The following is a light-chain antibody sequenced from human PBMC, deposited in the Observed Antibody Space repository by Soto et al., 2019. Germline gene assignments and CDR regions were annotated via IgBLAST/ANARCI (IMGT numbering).Light chain of an antibody. Sequence: EIVLTQSPGTLSLSPGERATLSCGSSQSFTSNYLAWYQQKPGQAPRLLIYVASTRATGIPDRFSGSGSGTDFTLTIGRLEPEDFAVYYCQQYTKWPPITLGQGTRLEIK. CDR2: VAS. CDR3: QQYTKWPPIT. V-gene: IGKV3-20*01. J-gene: IGKJ5*01. CDR1: QSFTSNY.